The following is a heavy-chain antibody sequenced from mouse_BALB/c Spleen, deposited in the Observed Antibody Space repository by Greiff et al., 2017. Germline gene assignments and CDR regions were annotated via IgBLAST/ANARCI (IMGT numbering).Heavy chain of an antibody. J-gene: IGHJ4*01. CDR3: ARGGNYDMDY. CDR1: GFNIKDTY. CDR2: IDPANGNT. Sequence: VQLQQSGAELVKPGASVKLSCTASGFNIKDTYMPWVKQRPEQGLEWIGRIDPANGNTKYDPKFQGKATITADTSSNTAYLQLSSLTSEDTAVYYCARGGNYDMDYWGQGTSVTVSS. V-gene: IGHV14-3*02. D-gene: IGHD1-1*02.